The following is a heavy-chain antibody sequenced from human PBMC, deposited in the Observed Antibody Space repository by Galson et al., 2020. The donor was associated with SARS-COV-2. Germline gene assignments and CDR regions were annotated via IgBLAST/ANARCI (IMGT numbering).Heavy chain of an antibody. V-gene: IGHV3-64D*06. CDR3: VKGVGTAMVNVDY. J-gene: IGHJ4*02. CDR2: ISSHGGST. CDR1: GFSFSSYA. D-gene: IGHD5-18*01. Sequence: GGSLRLSCSASGFSFSSYAMFWVRQAPGKGLEYVSAISSHGGSTYYADSVKGRFTVSRDNSKNTLYLQMSSLRAEDTAVYYCVKGVGTAMVNVDYWVQGTLVTFFS.